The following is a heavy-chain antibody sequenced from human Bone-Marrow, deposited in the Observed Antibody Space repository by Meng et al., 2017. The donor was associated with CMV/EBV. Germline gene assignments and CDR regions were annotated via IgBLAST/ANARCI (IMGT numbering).Heavy chain of an antibody. CDR1: GFTFSSYA. CDR3: ARDIRGYCSSTSCYWFDP. CDR2: ISGSGGST. V-gene: IGHV3-23*01. J-gene: IGHJ5*02. D-gene: IGHD2-2*01. Sequence: GESLKISCAASGFTFSSYAMSWGRQAPGKGLEWVSVISGSGGSTYYADSVKGRFTISRDNSKNTLYLQMNSLRAEDTAVYYCARDIRGYCSSTSCYWFDPWGQGTLVTVSS.